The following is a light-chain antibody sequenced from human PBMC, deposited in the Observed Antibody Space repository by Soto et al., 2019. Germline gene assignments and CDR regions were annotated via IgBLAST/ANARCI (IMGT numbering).Light chain of an antibody. CDR3: QQYINWPPLT. CDR2: DAS. Sequence: EIVLTQSPATLSVSPGERATLSCRASQSVRSNLAWYQQKPGQAPRLLIFDASTRATNIPARFTGSGSGTEFTLTISSLQSEDFVVYYCQQYINWPPLTFGGGTKVEIK. J-gene: IGKJ4*01. CDR1: QSVRSN. V-gene: IGKV3-15*01.